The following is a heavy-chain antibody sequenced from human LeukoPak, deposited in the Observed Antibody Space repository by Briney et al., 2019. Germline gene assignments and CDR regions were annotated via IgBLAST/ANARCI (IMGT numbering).Heavy chain of an antibody. CDR2: ISYDGSNK. CDR3: AKAQYYYDSSGYSNWFDP. J-gene: IGHJ5*02. CDR1: GFTFSSYG. Sequence: GGSLRLSCAASGFTFSSYGMHWVRQAPGKGLEWVAVISYDGSNKYYADSVKGRFTISRDNSKNTLYLQMNSLRAEDTAVYYCAKAQYYYDSSGYSNWFDPWGQGTLVTVSS. D-gene: IGHD3-22*01. V-gene: IGHV3-30*18.